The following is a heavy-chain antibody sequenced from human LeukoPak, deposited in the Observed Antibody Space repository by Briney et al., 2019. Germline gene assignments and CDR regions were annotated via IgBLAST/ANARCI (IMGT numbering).Heavy chain of an antibody. V-gene: IGHV3-49*04. Sequence: GGSLRLSCTASGFTFGDYAVSWVRQAPGKGLEWVGFIRSKAYGGTTEYAASVRGRFTISRDDSKSIAYLQLNSLKTEDTAVYYCARFVPYFDYWGQGTLVTVSS. CDR1: GFTFGDYA. J-gene: IGHJ4*02. CDR2: IRSKAYGGTT. CDR3: ARFVPYFDY. D-gene: IGHD3-10*01.